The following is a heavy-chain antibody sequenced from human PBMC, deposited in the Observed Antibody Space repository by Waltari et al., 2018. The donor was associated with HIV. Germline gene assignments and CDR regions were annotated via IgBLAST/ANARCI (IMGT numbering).Heavy chain of an antibody. D-gene: IGHD3-22*01. CDR2: IRSKGYGGTT. J-gene: IGHJ4*02. Sequence: EVQLVESGGGLVQPGRSLRLSGKTSGFTFGDYSMNWVRQAPGKGLQWVGFIRSKGYGGTTEYAASVKGRFTISRDDFKSIAYLQMNSLKPEDTAVYYCTKFSSGYYLADYWGQGTLVTVSS. V-gene: IGHV3-49*04. CDR3: TKFSSGYYLADY. CDR1: GFTFGDYS.